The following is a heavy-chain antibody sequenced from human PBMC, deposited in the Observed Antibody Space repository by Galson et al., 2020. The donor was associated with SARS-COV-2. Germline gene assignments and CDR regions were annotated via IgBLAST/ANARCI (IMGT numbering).Heavy chain of an antibody. CDR2: IDWDDDK. D-gene: IGHD3-9*01. Sequence: SGPTLVKHTQTLTLTCTFSGFSLSTSGMCVSWIRQPPGKALEWLALIDWDDDKYYSTSLKTRLTISKDTSKNQVVLTMTNMDPVDTATYYCARISYDILTGYYKGFDYWGQGTLVTVSS. V-gene: IGHV2-70*01. CDR3: ARISYDILTGYYKGFDY. CDR1: GFSLSTSGMC. J-gene: IGHJ4*02.